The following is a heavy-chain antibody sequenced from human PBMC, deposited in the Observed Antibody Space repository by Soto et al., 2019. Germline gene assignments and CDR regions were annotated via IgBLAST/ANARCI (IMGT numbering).Heavy chain of an antibody. CDR3: ARMRYETPPNGFDI. J-gene: IGHJ3*02. V-gene: IGHV1-8*01. D-gene: IGHD1-1*01. Sequence: GASVKVSCKASGYTFTSYDINWVRQATGQGLEWMGWMNPNSGNTGYAQKFQGRVTMTRNTSISTAYMELSSLRSEDTAVYYCARMRYETPPNGFDIWAQRTMVTVSS. CDR2: MNPNSGNT. CDR1: GYTFTSYD.